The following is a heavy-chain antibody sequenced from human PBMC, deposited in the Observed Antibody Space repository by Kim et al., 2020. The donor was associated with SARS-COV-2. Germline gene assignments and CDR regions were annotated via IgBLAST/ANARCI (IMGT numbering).Heavy chain of an antibody. CDR3: ARSLSRFGERHIPWHFDL. Sequence: SETLSLTCTVSGGSISSSSYYWGWIRQPPGKGLEWIGSIYYSGSTYYNPSLKSRVTISVDTSKNQFSLKLSSVTAADTAVYYCARSLSRFGERHIPWHFDLWGRGTLVTVSS. J-gene: IGHJ2*01. CDR1: GGSISSSSYY. V-gene: IGHV4-39*07. D-gene: IGHD3-10*01. CDR2: IYYSGST.